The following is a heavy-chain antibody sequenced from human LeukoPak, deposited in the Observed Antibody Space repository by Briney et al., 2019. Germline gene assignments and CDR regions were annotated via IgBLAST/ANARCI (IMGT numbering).Heavy chain of an antibody. CDR1: GFTFSNYW. D-gene: IGHD3-10*01. CDR3: ARNGGSRGSNYYYGLDV. V-gene: IGHV3-7*01. Sequence: GGSLRLSCAASGFTFSNYWMSWVRQAPGKGLEWVAHMKQDGSEKYYVDSVKGRFTISRDNAKNSLYLQMNSLRAEDTAVYYCARNGGSRGSNYYYGLDVWGQGITVTVSS. J-gene: IGHJ6*02. CDR2: MKQDGSEK.